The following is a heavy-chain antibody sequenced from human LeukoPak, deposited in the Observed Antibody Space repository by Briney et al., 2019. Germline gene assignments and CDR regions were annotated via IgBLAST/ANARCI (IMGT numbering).Heavy chain of an antibody. V-gene: IGHV4-4*07. J-gene: IGHJ6*03. Sequence: SETLSLTCTVSGGSLSANYWIWMRQPAGKGLEYIGRIYSGESTNYNPSLKSRVTMSEDRSKNQFSLKLTSVTAADTAVYYCARGYCSSTYCYSSMRGYYYYMDVWGKGITVTVSS. CDR3: ARGYCSSTYCYSSMRGYYYYMDV. CDR2: IYSGEST. CDR1: GGSLSANY. D-gene: IGHD2-2*01.